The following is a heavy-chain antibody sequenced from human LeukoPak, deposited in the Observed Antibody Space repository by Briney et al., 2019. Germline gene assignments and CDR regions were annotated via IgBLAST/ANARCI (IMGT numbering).Heavy chain of an antibody. CDR2: INGYGTIT. V-gene: IGHV3-74*01. CDR3: ARTDETAPAEDFQH. Sequence: PGGSLRLSCAASGFTFSPYWMHWVRQAPGKGLMWVSRINGYGTITTYADSVKGRFTISRDNSKNTLYLQMKSLRAEDTAVYYCARTDETAPAEDFQHWGQGTLVTVSS. CDR1: GFTFSPYW. D-gene: IGHD2-21*02. J-gene: IGHJ1*01.